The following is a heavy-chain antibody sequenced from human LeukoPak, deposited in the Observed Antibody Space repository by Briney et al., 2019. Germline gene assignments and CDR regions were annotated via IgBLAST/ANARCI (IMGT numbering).Heavy chain of an antibody. CDR3: AARGYSYGYAGVSY. Sequence: SQTLSLTYTVSGGSISSGSYYWSWIRQPAGKGLEWIGRIYTSGSTNYNPSLKSRVTISVDTSKNQFSLKLSSVTAADTAVYYCAARGYSYGYAGVSYWGQGTLVTVSS. V-gene: IGHV4-61*02. D-gene: IGHD5-18*01. CDR2: IYTSGST. J-gene: IGHJ4*02. CDR1: GGSISSGSYY.